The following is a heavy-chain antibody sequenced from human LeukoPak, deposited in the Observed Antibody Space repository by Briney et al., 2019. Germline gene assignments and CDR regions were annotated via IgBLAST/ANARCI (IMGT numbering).Heavy chain of an antibody. Sequence: GGSLKLSCAASGFTFSGSAMHWVRQASGKGLEWVGRIRSKANSYATAYAASVKGRFTISRDDSKNTAYLQMNSLKTEDTAVYYCTTGTWIQLWLADYWGQGTLVTVSS. V-gene: IGHV3-73*01. J-gene: IGHJ4*02. CDR2: IRSKANSYAT. CDR3: TTGTWIQLWLADY. D-gene: IGHD5-18*01. CDR1: GFTFSGSA.